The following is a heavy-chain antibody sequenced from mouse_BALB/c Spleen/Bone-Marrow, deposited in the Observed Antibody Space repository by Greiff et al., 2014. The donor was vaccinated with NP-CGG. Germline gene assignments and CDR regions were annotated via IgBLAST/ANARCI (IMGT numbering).Heavy chain of an antibody. V-gene: IGHV5-4*02. CDR2: ISDGGSYT. J-gene: IGHJ4*01. D-gene: IGHD1-2*01. Sequence: EVMLVESGGGLVKPGGSLKLSCAASGFTLSDYYMYWVRQTPEKRLEWVATISDGGSYTYYPDSVKGRFTISRDNAKNNLYLQMSSLKSEDTAMYYCARDRRITTATYAMDYWGQGTSVTVSS. CDR3: ARDRRITTATYAMDY. CDR1: GFTLSDYY.